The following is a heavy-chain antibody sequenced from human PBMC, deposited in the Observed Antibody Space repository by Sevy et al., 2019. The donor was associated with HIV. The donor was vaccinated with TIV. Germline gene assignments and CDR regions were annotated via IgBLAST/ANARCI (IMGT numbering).Heavy chain of an antibody. CDR1: GFTFSSYE. CDR3: AIDQTSSFFGY. J-gene: IGHJ4*02. CDR2: ISSSGSTI. Sequence: GGSLRLSCAASGFTFSSYEMNWVRQAPGKGLEWVSYISSSGSTIYYADSVKGRFTISRDNAKNSLYLQMNRLRAEDTAVYYCAIDQTSSFFGYWGQGTLVTVSS. D-gene: IGHD6-13*01. V-gene: IGHV3-48*03.